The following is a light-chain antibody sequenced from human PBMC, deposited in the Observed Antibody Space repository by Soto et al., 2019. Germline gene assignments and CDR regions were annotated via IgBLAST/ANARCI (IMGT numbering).Light chain of an antibody. CDR1: QGISSY. V-gene: IGKV1-9*01. CDR3: LHLNCYHIS. J-gene: IGKJ5*01. CDR2: AAS. Sequence: DIQLSQSPSFLSASVGDRVTITCRASQGISSYLAWFQQKPGKAPKLLIYAASTLQSGVPSRFSGSGSGTGFSLTISSLQPEDFATYFCLHLNCYHISFGQGTRLEIK.